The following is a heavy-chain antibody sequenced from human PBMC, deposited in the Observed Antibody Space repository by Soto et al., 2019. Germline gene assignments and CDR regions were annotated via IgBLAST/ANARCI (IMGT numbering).Heavy chain of an antibody. CDR3: ERDNFFYGLDV. CDR1: GLSFTSYW. J-gene: IGHJ6*02. CDR2: INNDGSSI. V-gene: IGHV3-74*01. Sequence: PGGSLRLSCAASGLSFTSYWIHWVRQAPGKGLVWVSRINNDGSSISYADSVKGRFTISRDNAKNTLYLQMNSLRAEDTAVYYCERDNFFYGLDVWGQGTTVTVSS.